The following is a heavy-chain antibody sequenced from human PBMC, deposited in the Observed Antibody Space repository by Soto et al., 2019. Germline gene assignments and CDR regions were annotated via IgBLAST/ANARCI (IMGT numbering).Heavy chain of an antibody. CDR3: ERLPNKSPKN. CDR1: GFTFSSYW. CDR2: ISNDGSS. V-gene: IGHV3-74*01. J-gene: IGHJ1*01. Sequence: EVQLVESGGGLVQPGGSLRLSCVASGFTFSSYWMHWVRQAPGKGLVWVSSISNDGSSIYADPVKGRFTISRDNAKNTLYLQMNSLRAEDTAVYYCERLPNKSPKNWGQGTLVIVSP.